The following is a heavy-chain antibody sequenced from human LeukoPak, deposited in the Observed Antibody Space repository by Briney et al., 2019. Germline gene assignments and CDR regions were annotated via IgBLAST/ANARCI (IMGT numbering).Heavy chain of an antibody. Sequence: SETLSLTCAVYGGSFSGYYWSWIRQPPGKGLEWIGSIYHSGSTYYNPSLKSRVTISVDTSKNQFSLKLSSVTAADTAVYYCARLTNNWFDPWGQGTLVTVSS. CDR1: GGSFSGYY. CDR3: ARLTNNWFDP. CDR2: IYHSGST. J-gene: IGHJ5*02. V-gene: IGHV4-34*01. D-gene: IGHD3-9*01.